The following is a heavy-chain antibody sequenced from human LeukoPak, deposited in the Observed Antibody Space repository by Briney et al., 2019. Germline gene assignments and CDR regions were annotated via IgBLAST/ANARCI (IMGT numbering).Heavy chain of an antibody. V-gene: IGHV1-8*01. J-gene: IGHJ4*02. CDR1: GYTFTSYD. Sequence: ASVKVSCKXSGYTFTSYDINWVRQATGQGLEWMGWVNPNSGNTGYAQKFQGRVTMTRNTSISTAYMELSSLRSEDTAVYYCARGTTRRKGDYVVYWGQGTLVTVSS. D-gene: IGHD1-1*01. CDR2: VNPNSGNT. CDR3: ARGTTRRKGDYVVY.